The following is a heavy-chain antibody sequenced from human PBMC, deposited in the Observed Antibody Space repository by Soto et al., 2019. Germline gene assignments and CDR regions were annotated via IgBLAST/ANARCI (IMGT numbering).Heavy chain of an antibody. CDR2: TYYRSKWYS. J-gene: IGHJ4*02. D-gene: IGHD3-10*01. CDR3: ARVRHPAYFDS. Sequence: SQTLSLSWVISGDRFSSNVAVWSWIRQSPSRGLEWLGRTYYRSKWYSYYALSVKSRITINPDTSKNQFSLHLSSVTPEDTAVYYCARVRHPAYFDSWGQGTPVTVSS. V-gene: IGHV6-1*01. CDR1: GDRFSSNVAV.